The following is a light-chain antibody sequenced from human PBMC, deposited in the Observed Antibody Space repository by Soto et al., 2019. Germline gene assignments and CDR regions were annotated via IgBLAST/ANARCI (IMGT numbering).Light chain of an antibody. Sequence: QSVLTQPASVSGSPGQPITISCTGSSDDVGGYNYVSWYQQRPGKAPKLMIYQVSTRPSGVSDRFSGSKSGNTASLTISGLQPEDEADYYCSSYTVTTTVVFGGGTKLTVL. J-gene: IGLJ2*01. CDR2: QVS. CDR3: SSYTVTTTVV. V-gene: IGLV2-14*01. CDR1: SDDVGGYNY.